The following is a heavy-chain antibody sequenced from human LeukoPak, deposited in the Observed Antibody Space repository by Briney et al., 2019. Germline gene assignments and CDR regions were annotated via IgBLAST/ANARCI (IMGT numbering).Heavy chain of an antibody. D-gene: IGHD4-17*01. CDR1: GFTLRIYA. Sequence: AGGSLRLSCAASGFTLRIYAMSWVRQAPGKGLEWVSVISGNGGSTYYADSVKGRFTISRDTSKNTLYLQMNSLRAEDTAVYYCAKGGDYRDYLGGDFWGQGTLVTVS. J-gene: IGHJ4*02. CDR2: ISGNGGST. V-gene: IGHV3-23*01. CDR3: AKGGDYRDYLGGDF.